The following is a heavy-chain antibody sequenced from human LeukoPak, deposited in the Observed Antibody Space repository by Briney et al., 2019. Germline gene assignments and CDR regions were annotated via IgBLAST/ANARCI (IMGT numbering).Heavy chain of an antibody. Sequence: PSETLSLTCTVSGGSISSYYWSWIRQPPGKGLEWIGYIYHSGSTNYNPSLKSRVTISVDTSKNQFSLKLSSVTAADTAVYYCARDPSIVDAFDIWGQGTMVTVSS. J-gene: IGHJ3*02. CDR3: ARDPSIVDAFDI. D-gene: IGHD1-26*01. CDR1: GGSISSYY. CDR2: IYHSGST. V-gene: IGHV4-59*01.